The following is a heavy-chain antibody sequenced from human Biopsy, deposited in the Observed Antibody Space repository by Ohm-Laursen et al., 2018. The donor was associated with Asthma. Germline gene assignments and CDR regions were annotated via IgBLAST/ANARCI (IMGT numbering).Heavy chain of an antibody. CDR1: GDNFISFA. J-gene: IGHJ3*01. CDR3: ARTYYDFLTGQVKDVFGV. V-gene: IGHV1-3*04. CDR2: VNTGNGDT. D-gene: IGHD3-9*01. Sequence: ASVKVSCKVSGDNFISFAIHWGRQAPGQRLEWMGWVNTGNGDTKYPQKFQGRVTITRDTSASTAYMELRSLRSEDAATYYCARTYYDFLTGQVKDVFGVWGQGTTVTVSS.